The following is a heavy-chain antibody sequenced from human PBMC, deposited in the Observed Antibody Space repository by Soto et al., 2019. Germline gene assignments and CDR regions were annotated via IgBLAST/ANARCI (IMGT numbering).Heavy chain of an antibody. CDR3: ARDLSDSSSSLGWMGY. J-gene: IGHJ4*02. Sequence: GASVKVSCKASGYTFTGYYMHWVRQAPGQGLEWMGWINPNSGGTNYAQKFQGWVTMTRDASISTAYMELSRLGSDDTAVYYCARDLSDSSSSLGWMGYWGQGTLVTVSS. D-gene: IGHD6-6*01. CDR2: INPNSGGT. CDR1: GYTFTGYY. V-gene: IGHV1-2*04.